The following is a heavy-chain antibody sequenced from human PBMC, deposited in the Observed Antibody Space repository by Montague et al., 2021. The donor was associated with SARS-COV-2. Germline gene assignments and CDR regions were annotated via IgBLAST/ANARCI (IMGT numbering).Heavy chain of an antibody. CDR3: ARNPADYYGSGSYPTWENWFDP. CDR2: IYYSGST. J-gene: IGHJ5*02. V-gene: IGHV4-39*01. D-gene: IGHD3-10*01. CDR1: GGSISSSSYY. Sequence: SETLSLTCTVSGGSISSSSYYWGWIRQPPGKGLEWIGSIYYSGSTYYNPSLKCRVTISVDTSKNRFSLKLSSVTAADTAVYYCARNPADYYGSGSYPTWENWFDPWGQGTLVTVSS.